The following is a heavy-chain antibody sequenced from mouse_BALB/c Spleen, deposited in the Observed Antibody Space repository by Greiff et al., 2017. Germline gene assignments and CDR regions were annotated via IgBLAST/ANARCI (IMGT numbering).Heavy chain of an antibody. J-gene: IGHJ3*01. Sequence: EVKLQESGTVLARPGASVKMSCKASGYTFTSYWMHWVKQRPGQGLEWIGAIYPGNSDTSYNQKFKGKAKLTAVTSTSTAYMELSSLTNEDSAVYYCTREGSYRYDWFAYWGQGTLVTVSA. D-gene: IGHD2-14*01. CDR3: TREGSYRYDWFAY. CDR1: GYTFTSYW. V-gene: IGHV1-5*01. CDR2: IYPGNSDT.